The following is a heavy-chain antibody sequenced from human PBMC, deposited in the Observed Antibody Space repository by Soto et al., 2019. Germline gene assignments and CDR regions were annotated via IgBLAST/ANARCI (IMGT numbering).Heavy chain of an antibody. CDR3: ARCPYSSSSSLGWFDP. J-gene: IGHJ5*02. Sequence: QVQLVQSGAEVKKPGSSVKISCKASGGTFSSYAISWVRQAPGQGLEWMGGIIPIFGTANYAQKFQGRVTITADKSTSTAYMELSSLRSEDTAVYYCARCPYSSSSSLGWFDPWGQGTLVTVSS. V-gene: IGHV1-69*06. CDR1: GGTFSSYA. D-gene: IGHD6-6*01. CDR2: IIPIFGTA.